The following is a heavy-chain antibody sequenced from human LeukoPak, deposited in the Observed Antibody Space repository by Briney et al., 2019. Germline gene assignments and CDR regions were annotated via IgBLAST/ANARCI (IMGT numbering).Heavy chain of an antibody. CDR1: GFTFSSYW. Sequence: GGSLRLSCAASGFTFSSYWMHWVRQAPGKGLVWVSRINSDGSSTSYADSVKGRFTISRDNAKNTLYLQMNSLRAEDTAVYYCARYTVSRAFDIWGQGTMVTASS. CDR3: ARYTVSRAFDI. CDR2: INSDGSST. J-gene: IGHJ3*02. V-gene: IGHV3-74*01. D-gene: IGHD4-17*01.